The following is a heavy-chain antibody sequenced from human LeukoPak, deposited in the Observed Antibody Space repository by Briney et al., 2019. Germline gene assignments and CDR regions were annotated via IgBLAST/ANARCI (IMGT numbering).Heavy chain of an antibody. Sequence: GGSLRLSCVASGFTLSSYMMSWVRQAPGKGLEWVSGISGSAGGTFYSDSVRGRFTISRDSPKNRLYLQMNSLRVEDTAVYYCTKDPLDYWGQGTLVTVSS. CDR3: TKDPLDY. J-gene: IGHJ4*02. V-gene: IGHV3-23*01. CDR1: GFTLSSYM. CDR2: ISGSAGGT.